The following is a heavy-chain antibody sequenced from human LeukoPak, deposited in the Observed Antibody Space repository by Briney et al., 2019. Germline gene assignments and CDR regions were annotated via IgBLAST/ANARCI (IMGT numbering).Heavy chain of an antibody. D-gene: IGHD6-13*01. Sequence: GASLLISCKGSGSIFTRNWIGWGRPLPGKVLEWMGISYPGVSYTTYTPSFQAQVTIPPDKSISTAYLQWSSLKASDTAMYYCARLLAAAGFDFWGHGTLVTVSS. CDR1: GSIFTRNW. V-gene: IGHV5-51*01. CDR3: ARLLAAAGFDF. J-gene: IGHJ4*01. CDR2: SYPGVSYT.